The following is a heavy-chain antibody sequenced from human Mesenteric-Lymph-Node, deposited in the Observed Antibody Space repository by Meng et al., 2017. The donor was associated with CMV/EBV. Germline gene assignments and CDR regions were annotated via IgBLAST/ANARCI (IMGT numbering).Heavy chain of an antibody. J-gene: IGHJ4*02. CDR1: GGTFSSYA. D-gene: IGHD4-23*01. V-gene: IGHV1-18*01. Sequence: ASVKVSCKASGGTFSSYAISWVRQAPGQGLEWMGWISAYNGNTNYAQKLQGRVTMTTDTSTSTAYMELRSLRSDDTAVYYCARADYGGNSPLVYWGQGTLVTVSS. CDR2: ISAYNGNT. CDR3: ARADYGGNSPLVY.